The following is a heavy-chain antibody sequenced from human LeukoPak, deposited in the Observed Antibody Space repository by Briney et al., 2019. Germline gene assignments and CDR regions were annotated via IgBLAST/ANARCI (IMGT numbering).Heavy chain of an antibody. D-gene: IGHD6-19*01. Sequence: SETLSLTCNVSGGSISSGSYYWSWIRQHPGKGLEWIGYIYKTGSTYYNPSLESRVTISVDTSENQFSLKVNSVTAADTAVYYCARGTAVTDSWGQGILVTVSS. CDR2: IYKTGST. CDR3: ARGTAVTDS. CDR1: GGSISSGSYY. J-gene: IGHJ4*02. V-gene: IGHV4-31*03.